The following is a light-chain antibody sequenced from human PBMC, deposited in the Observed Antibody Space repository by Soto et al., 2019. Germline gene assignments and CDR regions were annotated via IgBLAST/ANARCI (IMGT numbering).Light chain of an antibody. Sequence: EIVLTQSPGSVSLSPGERVTLSCRASQSVSSAFFAWYQQTPGQPPRLLISGASNRATGIPDRFSGSGSGTDFTLTISRLEPEDFAVYYCQQYDSSVTFGQGTKVEIK. CDR1: QSVSSAF. CDR3: QQYDSSVT. J-gene: IGKJ1*01. V-gene: IGKV3-20*01. CDR2: GAS.